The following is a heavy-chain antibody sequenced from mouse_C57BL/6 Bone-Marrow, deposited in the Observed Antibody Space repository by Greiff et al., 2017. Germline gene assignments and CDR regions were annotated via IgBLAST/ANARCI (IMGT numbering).Heavy chain of an antibody. J-gene: IGHJ2*01. Sequence: EVKLVESGGGLVKPGGSLKLSCAASGFTFSDYGMHWVRQAPEKGLEWVAYISSGSSTIYYADTVKGRFTISRDNAKNTLFLQMTSLRSEDTAMYYCARRFKVASDYWGQGTTLTVSS. D-gene: IGHD6-1*01. CDR1: GFTFSDYG. V-gene: IGHV5-17*01. CDR3: ARRFKVASDY. CDR2: ISSGSSTI.